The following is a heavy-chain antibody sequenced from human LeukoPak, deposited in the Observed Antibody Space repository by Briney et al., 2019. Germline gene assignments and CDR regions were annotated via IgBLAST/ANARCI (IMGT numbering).Heavy chain of an antibody. CDR3: AREKTASTLDY. D-gene: IGHD2-21*02. CDR1: GGSISSSSYY. J-gene: IGHJ4*02. Sequence: PSETLSLTCTGSGGSISSSSYYWGWIRQPPGKGLEWIGSIYYTGSTYYNPSLKSRVTISVDTSKNQFSLKLSSVTPEDAAVYYCAREKTASTLDYWGQGTLVTVSS. CDR2: IYYTGST. V-gene: IGHV4-39*02.